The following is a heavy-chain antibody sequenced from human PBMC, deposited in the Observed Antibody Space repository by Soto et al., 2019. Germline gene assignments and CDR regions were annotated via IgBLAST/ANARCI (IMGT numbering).Heavy chain of an antibody. J-gene: IGHJ4*02. V-gene: IGHV3-48*01. Sequence: PGGSLRLSCAASGFTFSSYSMNWVRQAPGKGLEWVSYISSSSSTTYYADSVKGRFTISRDNAKNSLYLQMNSLRAEKTLVYYCVRSGRYCSGGSCYSSPFHYWAQETLATLS. D-gene: IGHD2-15*01. CDR2: ISSSSSTT. CDR3: VRSGRYCSGGSCYSSPFHY. CDR1: GFTFSSYS.